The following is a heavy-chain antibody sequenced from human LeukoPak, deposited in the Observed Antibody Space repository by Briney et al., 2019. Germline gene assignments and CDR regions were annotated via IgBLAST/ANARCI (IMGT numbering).Heavy chain of an antibody. Sequence: GGSLRLSCAASGFTFSIYSMNWVRQVPGKGLEWVSSIDSSGNYIYYADSLKGRFTISRDNAKNSLYLQMNSLRAEDTAVYYCSRRYCSSTNCYPFDYWGQGTLVTVSS. V-gene: IGHV3-21*01. CDR2: IDSSGNYI. J-gene: IGHJ4*02. D-gene: IGHD2-2*01. CDR1: GFTFSIYS. CDR3: SRRYCSSTNCYPFDY.